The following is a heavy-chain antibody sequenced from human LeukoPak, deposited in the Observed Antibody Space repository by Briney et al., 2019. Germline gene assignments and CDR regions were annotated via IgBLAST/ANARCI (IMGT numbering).Heavy chain of an antibody. J-gene: IGHJ4*02. CDR1: GFTFSSYW. CDR3: ASRSGARDY. D-gene: IGHD2-15*01. Sequence: GGSLRLSCAASGFTFSSYWMHWARQAPGKGLVWVSRINSDGSSTSYADSVKGRFTISRDNAKNTLYLQMNSPRAEDTAVYYCASRSGARDYWGQGTLVTVSS. CDR2: INSDGSST. V-gene: IGHV3-74*01.